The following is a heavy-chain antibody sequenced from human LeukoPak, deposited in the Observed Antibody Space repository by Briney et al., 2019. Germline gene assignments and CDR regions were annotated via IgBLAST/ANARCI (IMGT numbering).Heavy chain of an antibody. CDR2: IRSDSDCGVT. CDR1: GFTLRKAW. Sequence: GGSLRLSCTASGFTLRKAWMCWGRQAPGRGLEWVGHIRSDSDCGVTQYGTPVKGTFTISRDDSKDTVYLQMNSLKMEDTGVYYCALLLIRSGTFSHCLWSEATPVTVSS. CDR3: ALLLIRSGTFSHCL. V-gene: IGHV3-15*01. D-gene: IGHD1/OR15-1a*01. J-gene: IGHJ4*02.